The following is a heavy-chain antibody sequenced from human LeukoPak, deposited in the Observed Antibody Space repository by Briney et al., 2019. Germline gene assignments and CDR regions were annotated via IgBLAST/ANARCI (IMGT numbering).Heavy chain of an antibody. V-gene: IGHV1-3*01. CDR3: ARDSGEYYFDH. CDR2: INAGSGNT. CDR1: GYTFTSYA. J-gene: IGHJ4*02. Sequence: GASVKVSCKASGYTFTSYAMHWVRQAPGQRLEWMGWINAGSGNTKYSQNFQGRVTISRDTSASTAYMELSSLTSEDTAVYYCARDSGEYYFDHWGQGTLVTVSS. D-gene: IGHD2-15*01.